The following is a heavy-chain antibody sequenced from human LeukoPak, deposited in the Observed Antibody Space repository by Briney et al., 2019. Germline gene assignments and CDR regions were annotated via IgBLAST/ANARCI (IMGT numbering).Heavy chain of an antibody. CDR2: INHSGST. J-gene: IGHJ5*02. CDR1: GGSFSGYY. V-gene: IGHV4-34*01. CDR3: ARGGYTNNWFDP. D-gene: IGHD5-24*01. Sequence: SETLTLTCAVHGGSFSGYYWSWIRQPPGKGLEWIGEINHSGSTNYNPSLKSRVTISVDTSKNQLSLKLSSVTAADTAVYYCARGGYTNNWFDPWGQGTLVTVSS.